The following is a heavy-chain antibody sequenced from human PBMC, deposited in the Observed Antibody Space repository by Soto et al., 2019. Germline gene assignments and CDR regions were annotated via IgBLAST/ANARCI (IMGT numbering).Heavy chain of an antibody. CDR3: AAGQLWISWQYYYGMDV. CDR2: IVVGSGNT. J-gene: IGHJ6*02. D-gene: IGHD5-18*01. CDR1: GFRISGSA. V-gene: IGHV1-58*01. Sequence: SLNVSCKAAGFRISGSAVQRVRHARGQRLEWIGWIVVGSGNTNYAQKFQERVTITSDMSTSTAYMELSSLRSEDTAVYYCAAGQLWISWQYYYGMDVWGQGTTVTVSS.